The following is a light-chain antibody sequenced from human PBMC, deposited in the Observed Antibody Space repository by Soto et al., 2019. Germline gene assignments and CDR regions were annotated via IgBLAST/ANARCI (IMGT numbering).Light chain of an antibody. J-gene: IGLJ1*01. V-gene: IGLV2-23*03. CDR1: SSDVGSYNL. CDR3: CSFAGSNTFV. Sequence: QSVLTQPASVSGSPGQSITLSCTGTSSDVGSYNLVSWYQQHPGKAPKLMIYEGSKRPSGVSNRFSGSKSGNTASLTISGLRPEDEADYYCCSFAGSNTFVFGTGTKLTVL. CDR2: EGS.